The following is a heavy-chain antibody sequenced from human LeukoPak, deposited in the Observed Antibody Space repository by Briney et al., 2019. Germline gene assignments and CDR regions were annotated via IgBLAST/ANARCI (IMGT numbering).Heavy chain of an antibody. CDR3: AKELRGGRGWFGESTDYYYGMDV. D-gene: IGHD3-10*01. J-gene: IGHJ6*02. CDR1: GFTFSSYW. CDR2: ISYDGSNK. Sequence: PGGSLRLSCAASGFTFSSYWMNWVRQAPGKGLEWVAVISYDGSNKYYADSVKGRFTISRDNSKNTLYLQMNSLRAEDTAVYYCAKELRGGRGWFGESTDYYYGMDVWGQGTTVTVSS. V-gene: IGHV3-30*18.